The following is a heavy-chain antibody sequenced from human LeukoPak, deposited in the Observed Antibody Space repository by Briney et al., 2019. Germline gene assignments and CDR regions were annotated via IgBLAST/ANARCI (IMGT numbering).Heavy chain of an antibody. CDR2: MNPNSGNT. J-gene: IGHJ5*02. CDR1: GYTFTSYD. V-gene: IGHV1-8*03. Sequence: ASVKVSCKASGYTFTSYDINWVRQATGQGLEWMGWMNPNSGNTGYAQEFQGRVTITRNTSTTTAYMELSNLRSEDTAVYYCARDIAGTTLGGWFDPWGQGTLVTVSS. D-gene: IGHD1-1*01. CDR3: ARDIAGTTLGGWFDP.